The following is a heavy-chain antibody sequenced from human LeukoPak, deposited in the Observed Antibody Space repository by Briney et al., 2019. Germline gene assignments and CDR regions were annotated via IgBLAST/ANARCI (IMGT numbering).Heavy chain of an antibody. CDR3: ARPVLRYFDWLNWFDP. J-gene: IGHJ5*02. CDR1: GGSISSYY. Sequence: SETLSLTCTVSGGSISSYYWSWIRQPPGKGLEWIGEINHSGSTNYNPSLKSRLTISVDKSKNQFSLKLSSVTAADTAVYYCARPVLRYFDWLNWFDPWGQGTLVTVSS. CDR2: INHSGST. D-gene: IGHD3-9*01. V-gene: IGHV4-34*01.